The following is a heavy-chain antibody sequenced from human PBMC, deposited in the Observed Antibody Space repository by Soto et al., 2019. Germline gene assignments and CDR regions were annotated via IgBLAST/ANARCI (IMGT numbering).Heavy chain of an antibody. CDR3: ARRKERSDPQYFDS. Sequence: ASVKVSCKASGYTFTTYDINWVRQAPGQGLEWMGWMNPYNGNAGYAQKFQGRVTMTRNTSISTAYMELTSLKSNDTAVYFCARRKERSDPQYFDSWGQGTLVTVSS. J-gene: IGHJ4*02. CDR2: MNPYNGNA. D-gene: IGHD1-1*01. V-gene: IGHV1-8*01. CDR1: GYTFTTYD.